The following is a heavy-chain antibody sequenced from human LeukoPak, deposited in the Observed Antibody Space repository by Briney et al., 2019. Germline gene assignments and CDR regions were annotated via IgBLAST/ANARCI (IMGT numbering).Heavy chain of an antibody. D-gene: IGHD2-2*02. Sequence: SETLSLTCAVSGYSINSDYYWGWIRQPPGKGPEWIGSIYHSGSTYYNPSLKSRVTISVDTSTNQFSLKLNSVTAADTAVYYCARQYQLLYPDYWGQGNLVTVSS. CDR1: GYSINSDYY. CDR3: ARQYQLLYPDY. J-gene: IGHJ4*02. CDR2: IYHSGST. V-gene: IGHV4-38-2*01.